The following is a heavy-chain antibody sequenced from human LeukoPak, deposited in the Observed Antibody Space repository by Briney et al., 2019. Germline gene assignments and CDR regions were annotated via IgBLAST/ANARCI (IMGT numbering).Heavy chain of an antibody. Sequence: GGSLRLSCAASGFTFSSYAMSWVRRAPGKGLEWVSAISGSGGSTYYADSVKGRFTISRDNSKNTLYLQMNSLRAEDTAVYYCAKGSVYYDILTGYFNDYYYYGMDVWGQGTTVTVSS. J-gene: IGHJ6*02. CDR1: GFTFSSYA. D-gene: IGHD3-9*01. V-gene: IGHV3-23*01. CDR3: AKGSVYYDILTGYFNDYYYYGMDV. CDR2: ISGSGGST.